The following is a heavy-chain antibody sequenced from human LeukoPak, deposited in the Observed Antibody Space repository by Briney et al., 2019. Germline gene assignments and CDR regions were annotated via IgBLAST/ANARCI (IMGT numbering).Heavy chain of an antibody. Sequence: ASVNVSCKTSGDTFTTHGISWVRQAPGQGLEWMGWISTSKGDTNYAQKFKGRLTITTDRSTSTAYMELRSLSSDGAAVYYCARDWPTVITDYWGQGTLVTVSS. V-gene: IGHV1-18*01. CDR3: ARDWPTVITDY. J-gene: IGHJ4*02. CDR1: GDTFTTHG. CDR2: ISTSKGDT. D-gene: IGHD4-11*01.